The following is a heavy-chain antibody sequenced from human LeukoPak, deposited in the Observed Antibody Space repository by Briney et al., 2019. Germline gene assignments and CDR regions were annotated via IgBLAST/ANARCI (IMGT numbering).Heavy chain of an antibody. CDR3: ARTVGYCSSTSCYAYYYYYYYMDV. CDR2: IYHSGST. CDR1: GFAFSSYAM. V-gene: IGHV4-4*02. J-gene: IGHJ6*03. Sequence: PGGSLRLSCVASGFAFSSYAMNWVRQPPGKGLEWIEEIYHSGSTNYNPSLKSRVTISVDKSKNQFSLKLSSVTAADTAVYYCARTVGYCSSTSCYAYYYYYYYMDVWGKGTTVTVSS. D-gene: IGHD2-2*01.